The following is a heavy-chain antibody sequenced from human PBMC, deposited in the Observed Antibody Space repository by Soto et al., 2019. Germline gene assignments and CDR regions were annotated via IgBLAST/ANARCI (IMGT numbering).Heavy chain of an antibody. CDR2: IYNSGTT. CDR1: GGSISNYY. CDR3: ARDDGSYFDY. V-gene: IGHV4-59*13. J-gene: IGHJ4*02. Sequence: PSETLSLTCTVSGGSISNYYCSWIRQTPGKGLEYIGFIYNSGTTNYHPSLKSRVTISIDTSKSQFYLKLSSVTAADTAVYYCARDDGSYFDYWGQGTLVTVSS. D-gene: IGHD1-26*01.